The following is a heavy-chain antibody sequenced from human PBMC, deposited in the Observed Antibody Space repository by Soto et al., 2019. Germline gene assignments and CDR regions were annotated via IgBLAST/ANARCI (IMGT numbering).Heavy chain of an antibody. D-gene: IGHD3-9*01. Sequence: QVQLVQSGPAARKPGASVQVSCRTSGYTLRRSGISWVRQAPEQGLDWMGRIIPYNGDTKYADTCQGGVTLTTDTPTTTAYSELTILLSGYTAEYDCSRGHLVRFEWGWVRAPEYTCLCMEVCGQGLTVAVS. V-gene: IGHV1-18*01. CDR2: IIPYNGDT. CDR3: SRGHLVRFEWGWVRAPEYTCLCMEV. J-gene: IGHJ6*01. CDR1: GYTLRRSG.